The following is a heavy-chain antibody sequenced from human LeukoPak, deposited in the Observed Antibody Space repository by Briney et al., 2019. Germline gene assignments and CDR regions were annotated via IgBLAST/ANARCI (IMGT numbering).Heavy chain of an antibody. CDR3: ARSPNCGGDCS. D-gene: IGHD2-21*02. CDR2: INSDGSST. Sequence: GGSLRLSCAVSGFTFSSYWMHWVRPAPGKGLVWVSCINSDGSSTTYADSVKGRFTISRDNAKNTLYLQMNSLRAEDTAVYYCARSPNCGGDCSWGQGTLVTVSS. V-gene: IGHV3-74*03. CDR1: GFTFSSYW. J-gene: IGHJ5*02.